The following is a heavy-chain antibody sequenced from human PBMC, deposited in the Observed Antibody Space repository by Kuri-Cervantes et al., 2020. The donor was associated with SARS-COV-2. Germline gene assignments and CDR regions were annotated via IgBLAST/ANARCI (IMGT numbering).Heavy chain of an antibody. CDR2: IYFTGNT. J-gene: IGHJ4*02. D-gene: IGHD2-21*01. CDR1: GGSISSYY. CDR3: ARRFGDYGQFDY. Sequence: ESLKISCSVSGGSISSYYWSRIRQPPGKGLEWIGNIYFTGNTNYNPALGSRVTISIDTPKNQFSLMLGSLTAADTAVYYCARRFGDYGQFDYWGQGTLVTVSS. V-gene: IGHV4-59*01.